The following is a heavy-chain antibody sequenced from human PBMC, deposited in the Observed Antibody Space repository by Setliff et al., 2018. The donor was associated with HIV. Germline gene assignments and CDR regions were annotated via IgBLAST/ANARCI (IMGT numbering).Heavy chain of an antibody. V-gene: IGHV3-74*01. Sequence: PGGSLRLSCAASGFTFRDHYMDWVRQAPGKGLVWVSRFRGDDRTTNYADSVKGRFTFSSDNAKNTVYLQMDALRAEDTAVYYCARALYGSDSLLDSWGQGTLVTVSS. D-gene: IGHD1-26*01. CDR1: GFTFRDHY. J-gene: IGHJ4*02. CDR3: ARALYGSDSLLDS. CDR2: FRGDDRTT.